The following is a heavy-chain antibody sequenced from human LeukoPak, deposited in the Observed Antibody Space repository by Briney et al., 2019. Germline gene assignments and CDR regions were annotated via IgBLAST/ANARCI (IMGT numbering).Heavy chain of an antibody. CDR1: GYTFTSYG. Sequence: ASVKVSCKASGYTFTSYGISWVRQAPGQGLEWMGWISAYNGNTNYAQKLQGRVTMTTDTSTSTAYMELRSLGSDDTAVYYCARVPHPYYYGSGSYYNAPEFDYWGQGTLVTVSS. CDR2: ISAYNGNT. D-gene: IGHD3-10*01. V-gene: IGHV1-18*01. J-gene: IGHJ4*02. CDR3: ARVPHPYYYGSGSYYNAPEFDY.